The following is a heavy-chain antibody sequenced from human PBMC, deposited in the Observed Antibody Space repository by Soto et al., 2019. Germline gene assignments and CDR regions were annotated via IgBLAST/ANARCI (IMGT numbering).Heavy chain of an antibody. CDR1: GYTFNTYG. CDR3: ARDPHEFWTSYWFDP. D-gene: IGHD3-3*01. CDR2: IGAYDGKT. J-gene: IGHJ5*02. Sequence: ASVKVSCKTSGYTFNTYGINWVRQAPGQGLELMGWIGAYDGKTTYAEKFQGRVTLTTDTSTSTAYMELRSLRSDDTAIYYCARDPHEFWTSYWFDPWGQGTPVTVSS. V-gene: IGHV1-18*01.